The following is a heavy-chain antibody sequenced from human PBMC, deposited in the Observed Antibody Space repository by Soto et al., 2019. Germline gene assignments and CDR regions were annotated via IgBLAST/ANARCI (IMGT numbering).Heavy chain of an antibody. V-gene: IGHV4-31*03. CDR2: IYYSGST. J-gene: IGHJ4*02. CDR3: ASMTTVTPDPYFDY. D-gene: IGHD4-17*01. CDR1: GGSISSGGYY. Sequence: KQSQTLSLTCTVSGGSISSGGYYWSWIRQHPGKGLEWIGYIYYSGSTYYNPSLKSRVTISVDTSKNQFSLKLSSVTAADTAVYYCASMTTVTPDPYFDYWGQGTLVTVSS.